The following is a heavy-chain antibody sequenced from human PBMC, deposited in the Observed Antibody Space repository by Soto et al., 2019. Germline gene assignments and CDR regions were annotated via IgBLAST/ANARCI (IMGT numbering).Heavy chain of an antibody. CDR3: ARGVHYYDISTHWESSNWFDP. D-gene: IGHD3-9*01. CDR2: MNPHSGNT. J-gene: IGHJ5*02. Sequence: ASVKVSCKASGYTFTSYDINWVRQASGLGLEWMGWMNPHSGNTGYAQKFQGRVTMTWNTSISTAYMEVRSLRSEDTAVYYCARGVHYYDISTHWESSNWFDPWGQGTLVTVSS. CDR1: GYTFTSYD. V-gene: IGHV1-8*01.